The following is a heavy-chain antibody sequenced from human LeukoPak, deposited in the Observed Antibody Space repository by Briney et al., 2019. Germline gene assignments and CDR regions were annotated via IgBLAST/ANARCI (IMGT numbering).Heavy chain of an antibody. CDR1: GGTFSSYP. V-gene: IGHV1-69*04. J-gene: IGHJ4*02. D-gene: IGHD3-22*01. CDR2: IIPILGIA. CDR3: ARDNGYDSSGYYRCFDY. Sequence: SVKVSCKASGGTFSSYPISWGRQAPGQGLEWRGRIIPILGIANYAQKFQGRVTITADKSTSTAYMELSSLRSEDTAVYYCARDNGYDSSGYYRCFDYWGQGTLVTVSS.